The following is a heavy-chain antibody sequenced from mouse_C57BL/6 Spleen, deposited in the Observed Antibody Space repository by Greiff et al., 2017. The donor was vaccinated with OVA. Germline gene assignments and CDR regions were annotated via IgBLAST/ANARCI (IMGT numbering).Heavy chain of an antibody. J-gene: IGHJ2*01. V-gene: IGHV6-3*01. Sequence: EVMLVESGGGLVQPGGSMKLSCVASGFTFSNYWMNWVRQSPEKGLEWVAQIRLKSDNYATHYAESVKGRFTISRDDSKSSVYLQMNNLRAEDTGIYYCTASSGYGSTFDYWGQGTTLTVSS. D-gene: IGHD3-2*02. CDR2: IRLKSDNYAT. CDR3: TASSGYGSTFDY. CDR1: GFTFSNYW.